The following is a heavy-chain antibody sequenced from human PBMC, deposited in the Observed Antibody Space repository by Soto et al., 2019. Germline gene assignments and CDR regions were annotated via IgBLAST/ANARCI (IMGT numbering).Heavy chain of an antibody. J-gene: IGHJ4*02. CDR1: GFTFNNYA. V-gene: IGHV3-23*01. CDR2: ISGTGGST. Sequence: EVQLLDSGGGLVQPGGSLRLSCAASGFTFNNYAMNWVRRAPGKGLEWVATISGTGGSTYYADSVKGRFTISRDNSKNTLYLQMNSLRVEDTAVYYCAKDRLGGNFDYWGQGTQVTVSS. CDR3: AKDRLGGNFDY.